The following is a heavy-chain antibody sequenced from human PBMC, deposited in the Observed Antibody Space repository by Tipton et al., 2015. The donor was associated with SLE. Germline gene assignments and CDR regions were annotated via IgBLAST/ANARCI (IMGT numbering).Heavy chain of an antibody. V-gene: IGHV3-23*01. CDR1: GFTFSSYA. CDR2: ISGSGGST. D-gene: IGHD3-3*01. Sequence: SLRLSCAASGFTFSSYAMSWVRQAPGKGLEWVSAISGSGGSTYYADSVKGRFTISRDNSKNTLYLQMSSLRAEDTAVYYCVNDRQKLRFLEWFSMDVWGQGTTVTVSS. J-gene: IGHJ6*02. CDR3: VNDRQKLRFLEWFSMDV.